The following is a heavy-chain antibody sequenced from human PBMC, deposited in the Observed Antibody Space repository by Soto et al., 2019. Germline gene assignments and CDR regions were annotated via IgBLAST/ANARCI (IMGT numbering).Heavy chain of an antibody. CDR1: GFTFSSYW. CDR3: ASWGFIVATNWYFDL. V-gene: IGHV3-7*01. Sequence: EAQLVESGGGLVQPGGSLRLSCAASGFTFSSYWMSWVRQAPGKGLEWVDNIKQDGNEESYVDSVKGRFTISRDNTKNSLFLQMNSMRAEDTAVYYCASWGFIVATNWYFDLWGRGTLVTVSS. J-gene: IGHJ2*01. CDR2: IKQDGNEE. D-gene: IGHD5-12*01.